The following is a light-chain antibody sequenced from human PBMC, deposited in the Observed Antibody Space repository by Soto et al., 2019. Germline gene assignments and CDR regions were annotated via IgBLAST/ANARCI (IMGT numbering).Light chain of an antibody. Sequence: DFQMTQSPATLSASVVERVTITCRASQCISRWLTWYQQKPRKDPNLLIYEAANLESRVPSRFSGGGSGTTFTLTIGGLQPDDFATYYCQQFNSYPITFGQGTRLEIK. CDR3: QQFNSYPIT. CDR1: QCISRW. CDR2: EAA. V-gene: IGKV1-5*01. J-gene: IGKJ5*01.